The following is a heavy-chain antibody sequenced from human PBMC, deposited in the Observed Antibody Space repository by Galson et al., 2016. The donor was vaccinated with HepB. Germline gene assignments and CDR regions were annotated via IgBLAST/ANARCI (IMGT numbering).Heavy chain of an antibody. J-gene: IGHJ6*02. CDR2: IKQDGSEK. V-gene: IGHV3-7*01. Sequence: SLRLSCAASGFTFSNYWMSWVRQAPGKGLEWVANIKQDGSEKYYVDSVKGRFTISRDNAKNSLYLQMNSLRAEDTAVYYCARGSPVYCSSTSCYQEYFYYYYGMDVWGQGTTVTV. D-gene: IGHD2-2*01. CDR1: GFTFSNYW. CDR3: ARGSPVYCSSTSCYQEYFYYYYGMDV.